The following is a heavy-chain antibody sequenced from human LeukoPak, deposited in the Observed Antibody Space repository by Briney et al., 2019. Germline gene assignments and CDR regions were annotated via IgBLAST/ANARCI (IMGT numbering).Heavy chain of an antibody. D-gene: IGHD2-2*01. V-gene: IGHV3-23*01. CDR1: GFTFSSYA. J-gene: IGHJ6*02. CDR3: GLTQDIVVVPAAPSGYYYYGMDV. CDR2: ISGSGGSA. Sequence: GGSLRLSCAASGFTFSSYAMSWVRQAPGKGLEWVSAISGSGGSAYYADSVKGRFTISRDNSKNTLYLQMNSLRAEDTAVYYCGLTQDIVVVPAAPSGYYYYGMDVWGQGTTVTVSS.